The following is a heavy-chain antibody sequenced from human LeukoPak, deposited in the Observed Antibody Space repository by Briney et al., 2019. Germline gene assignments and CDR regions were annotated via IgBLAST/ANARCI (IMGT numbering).Heavy chain of an antibody. CDR3: TRDRVGLWWFN. CDR1: GSTSGDDA. CDR2: IRSKAYGGTT. D-gene: IGHD2-21*01. Sequence: KSGGSLRLSCTASGSTSGDDALSWFRQAPGKGLEWVGFIRSKAYGGTTEYAASVKDRFTISRDDSKSIAYLQMNSLKTEDTAVYYCTRDRVGLWWFNWGQGTLVTVSS. J-gene: IGHJ4*02. V-gene: IGHV3-49*05.